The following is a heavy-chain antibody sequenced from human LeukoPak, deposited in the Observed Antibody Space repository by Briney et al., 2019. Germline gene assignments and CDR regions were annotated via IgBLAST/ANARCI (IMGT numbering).Heavy chain of an antibody. CDR1: GFTFKDYF. CDR2: ISDSGGTT. Sequence: GGSLTLSWAASGFTFKDYFKSWVRQAPGKGLEWVSSISDSGGTTYFADCVNGRFTISRDNSKITLYVHMNSLRDEDSAVYYCATCHEFWSGNVRWGQGTLVGVSS. V-gene: IGHV3-23*01. J-gene: IGHJ4*02. CDR3: ATCHEFWSGNVR. D-gene: IGHD3-3*01.